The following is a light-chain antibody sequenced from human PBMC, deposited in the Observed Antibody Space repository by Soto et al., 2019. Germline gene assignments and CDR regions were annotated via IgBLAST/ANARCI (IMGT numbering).Light chain of an antibody. J-gene: IGKJ2*01. Sequence: DIVMTQSPDSLAVSLGERATINCKSSQSVLYSSNNKNYFARYQQKPGQPPKLLIYWASTRESGVPDRFSGSGSGTDFTLTISSLQAEDVAVYYCQQYYSTPKTFGQGTKLEIK. CDR3: QQYYSTPKT. CDR2: WAS. V-gene: IGKV4-1*01. CDR1: QSVLYSSNNKNY.